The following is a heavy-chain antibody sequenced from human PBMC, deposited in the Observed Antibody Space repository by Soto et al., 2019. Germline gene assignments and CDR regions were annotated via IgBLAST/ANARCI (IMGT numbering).Heavy chain of an antibody. V-gene: IGHV1-69*12. CDR3: ASPSCGAACYYYGMDV. J-gene: IGHJ6*02. D-gene: IGHD2-21*01. CDR1: GGTFSSST. Sequence: QFQLVQSGAEVKKPGSSVKVSCKASGGTFSSSTISWVRQSPGQGLEWMGGIIPTFGTADYAQKFQGRVTITADASTSTGYMELSSLRSEDTALYYCASPSCGAACYYYGMDVWGHGTAVTVSS. CDR2: IIPTFGTA.